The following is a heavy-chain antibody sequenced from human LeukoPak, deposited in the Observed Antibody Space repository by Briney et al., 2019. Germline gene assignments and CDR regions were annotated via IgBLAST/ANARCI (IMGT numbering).Heavy chain of an antibody. CDR3: VKDESGSYSWFDY. Sequence: GGSLRLSCAASGFTFSSYAMSWVRLAPGKGLEWVSVISGSGGSTYYADSVKGRFTVSRDNSKNTLYLQMNSLRAEDTAVYYCVKDESGSYSWFDYWGQGTLVTVSS. D-gene: IGHD1-26*01. V-gene: IGHV3-23*01. CDR1: GFTFSSYA. J-gene: IGHJ4*02. CDR2: ISGSGGST.